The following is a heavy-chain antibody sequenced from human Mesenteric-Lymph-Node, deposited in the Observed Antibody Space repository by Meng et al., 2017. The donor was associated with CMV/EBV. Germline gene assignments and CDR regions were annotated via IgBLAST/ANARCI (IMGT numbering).Heavy chain of an antibody. V-gene: IGHV4-59*11. Sequence: LRLSCSVSGASISSHFWSWIRQLPGKGLEWIGYIWHSGGATYNPSLKGRVTISVDTSKKQFSLKLTSVTAADTAVYYCVRDEAGPWTWGQGALVTVSS. CDR2: IWHSGGA. CDR3: VRDEAGPWT. CDR1: GASISSHF. D-gene: IGHD3-3*01. J-gene: IGHJ5*02.